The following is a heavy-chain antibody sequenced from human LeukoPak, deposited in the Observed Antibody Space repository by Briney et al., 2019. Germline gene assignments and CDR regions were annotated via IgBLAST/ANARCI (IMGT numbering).Heavy chain of an antibody. Sequence: PSETLSLTCTVSGGSISSYYWSWIRQAPGKGLEWMGNIYYSGSTNYNPSLKSRVTISVDTSKNQLSLKLSSVTAADTAVYYCARHGTLGSITYPLDYWGQGTLVTVSS. V-gene: IGHV4-59*08. J-gene: IGHJ4*02. CDR2: IYYSGST. CDR1: GGSISSYY. CDR3: ARHGTLGSITYPLDY. D-gene: IGHD7-27*01.